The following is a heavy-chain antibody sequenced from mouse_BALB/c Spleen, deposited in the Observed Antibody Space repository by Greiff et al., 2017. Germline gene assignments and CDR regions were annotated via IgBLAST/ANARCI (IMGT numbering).Heavy chain of an antibody. V-gene: IGHV1-69*02. CDR3: AGGTTATWFAY. Sequence: QVQLQHPGAELVKPGAPVKLSCKASGYTFTSYWMNWVKQRPGRGLEWIGRIDPSDSETHYNQKFKDKATLTVDKSSSTAYIQLSSLTSEDSAVYYCAGGTTATWFAYWGQGTLVTVSA. J-gene: IGHJ3*01. CDR2: IDPSDSET. CDR1: GYTFTSYW. D-gene: IGHD1-2*01.